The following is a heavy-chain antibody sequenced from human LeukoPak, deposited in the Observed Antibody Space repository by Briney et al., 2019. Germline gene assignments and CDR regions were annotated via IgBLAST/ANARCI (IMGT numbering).Heavy chain of an antibody. CDR1: GFTFSSYA. V-gene: IGHV3-23*01. D-gene: IGHD2-2*01. J-gene: IGHJ6*02. CDR2: ISGSGGST. Sequence: GGSLRLSCAASGFTFSSYAMSWVRQAPGKGLEWVSAISGSGGSTYYADSVKGRFTISRDNSKNTLYLQMNSLRAEDTAVYYCAKAFCSSTSCQNDWGRLDYYYGMDVWGQGTTVTVSS. CDR3: AKAFCSSTSCQNDWGRLDYYYGMDV.